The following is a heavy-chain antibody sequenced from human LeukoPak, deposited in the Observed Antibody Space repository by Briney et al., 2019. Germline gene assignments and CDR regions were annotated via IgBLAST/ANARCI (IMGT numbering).Heavy chain of an antibody. V-gene: IGHV3-23*01. Sequence: HPGGSLRLSCAASGFTFSSYGIHWVRQAPGKGLEWVSAISGSGGSTYYADSVKGRFTISRDNSKNTLYLQMNSLRAEDTAVYYCANPIIAVAATGEGYWGQGTLVTVSS. CDR1: GFTFSSYG. J-gene: IGHJ4*02. CDR3: ANPIIAVAATGEGY. CDR2: ISGSGGST. D-gene: IGHD6-19*01.